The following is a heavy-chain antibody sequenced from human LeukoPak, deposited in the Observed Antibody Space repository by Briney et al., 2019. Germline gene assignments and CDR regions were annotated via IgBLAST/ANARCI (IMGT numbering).Heavy chain of an antibody. D-gene: IGHD5-24*01. V-gene: IGHV5-51*01. Sequence: GESLKISCKGSGYSFTSYWIGWVRQMPGKGLERMGIIYPGDSDTRYSPSFQGHVTISADKSFSTAYLHWSSLKASDTAMYYCARRPNSRYYYYYGIDVWGQGTTVTVSS. J-gene: IGHJ6*02. CDR1: GYSFTSYW. CDR3: ARRPNSRYYYYYGIDV. CDR2: IYPGDSDT.